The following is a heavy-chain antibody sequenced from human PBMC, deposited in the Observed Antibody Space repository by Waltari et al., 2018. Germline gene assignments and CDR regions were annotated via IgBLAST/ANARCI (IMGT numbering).Heavy chain of an antibody. CDR3: ARDTYYDFWSGYYTGDYFDY. Sequence: QVQLQQWGAGLLKPSETLSLTCAVYGGSFSGYYWSWIRQPPGKGLEWIGEIDHSGSTNYHPSLKSRVTISVDTSKNQFSLKLSSVTAADTAVYYCARDTYYDFWSGYYTGDYFDYWGQGTLVTVSS. D-gene: IGHD3-3*01. J-gene: IGHJ4*02. V-gene: IGHV4-34*01. CDR2: IDHSGST. CDR1: GGSFSGYY.